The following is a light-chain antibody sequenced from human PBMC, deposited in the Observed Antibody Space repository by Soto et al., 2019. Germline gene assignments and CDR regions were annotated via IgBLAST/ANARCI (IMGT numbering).Light chain of an antibody. V-gene: IGKV3-15*01. CDR3: QQYNNWPPGT. CDR1: QSVSSN. Sequence: EIVMTQSPATLPVSPGERATLSCRASQSVSSNLAWYQQKPGQAPRLLIYGASTRATGIPARFSGSGSGTEFTLTISSLQSEDFAVYYCQQYNNWPPGTFGQGTK. J-gene: IGKJ1*01. CDR2: GAS.